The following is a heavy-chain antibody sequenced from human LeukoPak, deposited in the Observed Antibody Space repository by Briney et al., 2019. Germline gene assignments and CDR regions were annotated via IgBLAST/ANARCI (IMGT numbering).Heavy chain of an antibody. J-gene: IGHJ6*02. V-gene: IGHV4-30-2*01. D-gene: IGHD2-8*01. CDR3: ARSLAYCTNGVCYTLHYYYYYGMDV. Sequence: SETLSLTCAVSGGSISSGHYSWNWIRQPPGKGLEWIGYIYHSGRTYYKPTLESRVTISVDTSKNQFSLKLSSVTAADTAVYYCARSLAYCTNGVCYTLHYYYYYGMDVWGQGTTVTVSS. CDR1: GGSISSGHYS. CDR2: IYHSGRT.